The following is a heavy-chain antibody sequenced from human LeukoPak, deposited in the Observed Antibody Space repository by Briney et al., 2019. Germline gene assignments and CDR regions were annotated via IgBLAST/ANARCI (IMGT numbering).Heavy chain of an antibody. CDR1: GFTFTSYG. Sequence: GGSLRLSCTASGFTFTSYGMNWVRQAPGKGLEWVSFIDTSGSYIYYGDSLKGRVTISRDNAKNSLYLQMNGLRAEDTAVYYCARDTLNGPFVISLDYWGQGALVTVSS. CDR2: IDTSGSYI. J-gene: IGHJ4*02. V-gene: IGHV3-21*01. D-gene: IGHD3-9*01. CDR3: ARDTLNGPFVISLDY.